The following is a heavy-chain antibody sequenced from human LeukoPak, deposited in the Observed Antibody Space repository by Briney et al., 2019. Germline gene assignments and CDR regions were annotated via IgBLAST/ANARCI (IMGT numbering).Heavy chain of an antibody. CDR2: INHSGST. CDR3: ARLPGSGKNYYYYGMDV. Sequence: SETLSLTCAVYGGSFSDYYWSRIRQPPGKGLEWIGEINHSGSTNYNPSLKSRVTISVDTSKNQFSLKLSSVTAADTAVYYCARLPGSGKNYYYYGMDVWGQGTTVTVSS. D-gene: IGHD4-23*01. J-gene: IGHJ6*02. V-gene: IGHV4-34*01. CDR1: GGSFSDYY.